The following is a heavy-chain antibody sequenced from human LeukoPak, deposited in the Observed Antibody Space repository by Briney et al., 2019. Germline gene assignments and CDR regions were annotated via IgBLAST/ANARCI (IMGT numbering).Heavy chain of an antibody. CDR1: GGSFSGYY. V-gene: IGHV4-34*01. D-gene: IGHD3-16*01. CDR3: ARAYNYDYVWGSSHGYFDY. CDR2: INHSGST. J-gene: IGHJ4*02. Sequence: PSETLSLTCAVYGGSFSGYYWSWIRQPPGKGLEWIGEINHSGSTNYNPSLKSRVTISVDTSKNQFSLKLSSVTAADTAVYYCARAYNYDYVWGSSHGYFDYWGQGTLVTVSS.